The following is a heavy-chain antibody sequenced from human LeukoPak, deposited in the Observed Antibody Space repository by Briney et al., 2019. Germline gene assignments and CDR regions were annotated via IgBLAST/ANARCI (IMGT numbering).Heavy chain of an antibody. D-gene: IGHD2-2*02. Sequence: PGGSLRLSCAASGFTFSSYAMHWVRQAPGKGLEWVAVISYDGSNKYYADSVKGRFTISRDNSKNTLYLQMNSLRAEDTAVYYCAKSYCSSTSCYTGSAFYWGQGTLVTVSS. CDR2: ISYDGSNK. J-gene: IGHJ4*02. V-gene: IGHV3-30-3*02. CDR3: AKSYCSSTSCYTGSAFY. CDR1: GFTFSSYA.